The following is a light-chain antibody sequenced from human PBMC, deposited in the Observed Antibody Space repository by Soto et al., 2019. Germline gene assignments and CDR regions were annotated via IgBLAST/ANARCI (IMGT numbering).Light chain of an antibody. CDR1: QSVSSN. J-gene: IGKJ4*01. Sequence: EIVMTQSPATLSVSPGERATISCRASQSVSSNLAWYQQKPGQAPRLLIYGASTRATGIPARFSGSGSRTEFTLTISSLQSEDFAVYYCQQYNNWPPTFGGGTKVEIK. V-gene: IGKV3-15*01. CDR3: QQYNNWPPT. CDR2: GAS.